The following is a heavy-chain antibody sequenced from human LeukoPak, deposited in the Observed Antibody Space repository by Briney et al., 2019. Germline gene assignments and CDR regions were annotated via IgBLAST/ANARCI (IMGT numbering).Heavy chain of an antibody. CDR2: INPNSGGT. Sequence: ASVKVSCKASGYTFTGYYMHWVRQAPGQGLEWMGWINPNSGGTNYAQKFQGRVTMTRDTSTGTAYMELSRLRSDDTAVYYCARVRVRCSGGSCSRITLDYGGQGTRVTVSS. J-gene: IGHJ4*02. CDR3: ARVRVRCSGGSCSRITLDY. CDR1: GYTFTGYY. V-gene: IGHV1-2*02. D-gene: IGHD2-15*01.